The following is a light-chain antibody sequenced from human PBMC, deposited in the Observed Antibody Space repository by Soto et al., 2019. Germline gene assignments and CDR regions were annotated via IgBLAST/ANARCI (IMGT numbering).Light chain of an antibody. Sequence: EIQMTQSPSTLSASVGDRVTITCRASQSINRWLAWYQQKPGKAPKLLIYAASTLQSGVPSRFSGSGSGTEFTLTIISLQPEDFATYYCQQSYRFPKTFGRGTKVDIK. CDR2: AAS. J-gene: IGKJ1*01. V-gene: IGKV1-5*01. CDR3: QQSYRFPKT. CDR1: QSINRW.